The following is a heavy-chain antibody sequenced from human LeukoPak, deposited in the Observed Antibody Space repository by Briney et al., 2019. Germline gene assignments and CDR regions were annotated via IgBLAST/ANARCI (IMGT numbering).Heavy chain of an antibody. D-gene: IGHD4-17*01. J-gene: IGHJ5*02. CDR3: ATVTTFDT. V-gene: IGHV3-30*03. Sequence: GGSLRLSCAASGFTFSSYGMHWVSQAPGKGLEWVAVISYDGSNKYYADSVKGRFTISRDNSKNTLYLQMNSLRAEDTAVYYCATVTTFDTWGQGTLVTVSS. CDR1: GFTFSSYG. CDR2: ISYDGSNK.